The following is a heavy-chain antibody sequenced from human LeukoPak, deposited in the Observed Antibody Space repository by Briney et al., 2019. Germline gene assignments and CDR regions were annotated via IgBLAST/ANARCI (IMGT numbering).Heavy chain of an antibody. CDR1: GYTFTSYD. V-gene: IGHV1-8*03. D-gene: IGHD1-26*01. CDR2: MNPNSGNT. Sequence: GASVKVSCKASGYTFTSYDINWVRQATGQGLEWMGWMNPNSGNTGYAQKFQGRVTITRNTSISTAYMELSSLSSEDTAVYYCARPRVGATPFDAFDIWGQGTMVTVSS. CDR3: ARPRVGATPFDAFDI. J-gene: IGHJ3*02.